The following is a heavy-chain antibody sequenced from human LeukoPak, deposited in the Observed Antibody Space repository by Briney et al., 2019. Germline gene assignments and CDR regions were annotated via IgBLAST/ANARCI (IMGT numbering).Heavy chain of an antibody. CDR2: ISANSADI. CDR3: ARDLSPVVRTSPMGY. V-gene: IGHV3-21*01. J-gene: IGHJ4*02. D-gene: IGHD3-10*01. CDR1: GFTFSGYS. Sequence: GGSLRLSCAASGFTFSGYSLNWVRQAPGKGLEWVSSISANSADIYYSDSVKGRFTISRDNAKNSLYLQMNSLRADDTAVYYCARDLSPVVRTSPMGYWGQGTLVTVSS.